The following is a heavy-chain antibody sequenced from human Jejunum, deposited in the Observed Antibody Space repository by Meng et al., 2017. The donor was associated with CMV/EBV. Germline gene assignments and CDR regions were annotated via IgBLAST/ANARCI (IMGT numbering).Heavy chain of an antibody. Sequence: CEASVFTFSTSEMNWVRQAPGKGLEWIAYITGVTNIIYYADSVKGRFTISRDNAKSSLYLQMNDLRAEDTAVYYCVRLDLAAFYSWGQGALVTVSS. V-gene: IGHV3-48*03. CDR3: VRLDLAAFYS. D-gene: IGHD3-3*02. CDR2: ITGVTNII. J-gene: IGHJ5*02. CDR1: VFTFSTSE.